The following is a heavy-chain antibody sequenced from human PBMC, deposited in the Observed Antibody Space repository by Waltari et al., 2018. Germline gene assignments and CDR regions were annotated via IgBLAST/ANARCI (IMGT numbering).Heavy chain of an antibody. CDR2: LYTSGHT. CDR3: AGAGGNSFDY. V-gene: IGHV4-4*07. CDR1: GAPISSYY. Sequence: QVQLQESGPGLVKPSETLSLICTVSGAPISSYYWSWIRQPAGKGLEWIGRLYTSGHTIYNPSLKSRVTMSVDTSKNQFSLKLTSVTAADTAVYYCAGAGGNSFDYWGQGTLVTVSS. J-gene: IGHJ4*02. D-gene: IGHD3-10*01.